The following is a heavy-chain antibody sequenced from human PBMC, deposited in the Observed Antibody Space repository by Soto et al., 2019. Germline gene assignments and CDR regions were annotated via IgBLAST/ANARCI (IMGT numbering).Heavy chain of an antibody. Sequence: EVQMLESGGGSVQPGGSLRLSCTASGFTFSSYAMSWVRQAPGKGLEWVSAISGSGGSTYYADSVKGRFTISRDNSKNTLYLQMNSLRAEDTAVYYCAKGSVCSGGSCYSYYYYGMDVWGQGTTVTVSS. D-gene: IGHD2-15*01. CDR1: GFTFSSYA. CDR2: ISGSGGST. V-gene: IGHV3-23*01. CDR3: AKGSVCSGGSCYSYYYYGMDV. J-gene: IGHJ6*02.